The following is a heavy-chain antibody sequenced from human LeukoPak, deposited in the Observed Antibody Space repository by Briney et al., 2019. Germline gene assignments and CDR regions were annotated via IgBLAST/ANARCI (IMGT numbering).Heavy chain of an antibody. J-gene: IGHJ4*02. V-gene: IGHV3-23*01. CDR1: GFTFSTYA. CDR3: ARVDSSSSWYGY. CDR2: VSGSGSSA. Sequence: GGSLRLSCAASGFTFSTYAMSWVRRAPGKGLEWVSTVSGSGSSAYYADSVKGRFTISRDNAKNSLYLQMNSLRAEDTAVYCCARVDSSSSWYGYWGQGTLVTVSS. D-gene: IGHD6-13*01.